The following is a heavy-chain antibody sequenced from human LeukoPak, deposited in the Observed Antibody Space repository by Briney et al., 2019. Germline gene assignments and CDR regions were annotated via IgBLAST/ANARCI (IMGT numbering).Heavy chain of an antibody. J-gene: IGHJ4*02. CDR1: GFAFSSYA. D-gene: IGHD6-13*01. CDR2: IGSGSGGST. CDR3: VQSTAWYRSSWYLIY. Sequence: GGSLRLSCAASGFAFSSYAMTWVRQAPGKGLEWVSGIGSGSGGSTYYADSVKGRFSISRDNSGDTLNLQMNSLRAEDTAIYYCVQSTAWYRSSWYLIYWGQGILVTVSS. V-gene: IGHV3-23*01.